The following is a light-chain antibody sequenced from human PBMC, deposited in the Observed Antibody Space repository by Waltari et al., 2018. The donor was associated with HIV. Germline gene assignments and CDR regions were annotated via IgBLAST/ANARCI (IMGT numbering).Light chain of an antibody. Sequence: VITPSPNPLPVSLREGGTIHSTSGEREVYSPDSTNYLVWYETKPGHPPKLLIYWASTRGSAAPDRFSGRGAGTEFTYTSSRLQARDVAVYFCLPYLTTPGPFSQGTKV. CDR1: EREVYSPDSTNY. CDR2: WAS. V-gene: IGKV4-1*01. J-gene: IGKJ1*01. CDR3: LPYLTTPGP.